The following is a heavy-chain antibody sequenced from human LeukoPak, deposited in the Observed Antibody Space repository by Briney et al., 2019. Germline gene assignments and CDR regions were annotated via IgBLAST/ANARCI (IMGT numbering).Heavy chain of an antibody. CDR1: GFTFSSYA. Sequence: PGGSLRLSCAASGFTFSSYAMSWVRQAPGKGLEWVSAISASGGGTYYADSVKGRFTISRDNSKNTLYLQMNSLRADDTAVYYCVRSGRGKELYCPGGFCYPTHYINSWGQGTLVTVSA. V-gene: IGHV3-23*01. D-gene: IGHD2-8*02. J-gene: IGHJ4*02. CDR3: VRSGRGKELYCPGGFCYPTHYINS. CDR2: ISASGGGT.